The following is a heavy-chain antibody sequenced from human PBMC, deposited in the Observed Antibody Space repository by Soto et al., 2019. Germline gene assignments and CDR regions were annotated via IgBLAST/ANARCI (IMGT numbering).Heavy chain of an antibody. J-gene: IGHJ4*02. CDR2: IYYSGST. V-gene: IGHV4-39*02. D-gene: IGHD6-13*01. Sequence: SETLSLTCTVSGESISGTIYYWGWIRQPPGKGLEWIGSIYYSGSTYYNPSLKSRVTISVDTSKNHFSLKLTSVTAADTAVYYCARPGGSGWFYFDSWGQGSPVTVSS. CDR1: GESISGTIYY. CDR3: ARPGGSGWFYFDS.